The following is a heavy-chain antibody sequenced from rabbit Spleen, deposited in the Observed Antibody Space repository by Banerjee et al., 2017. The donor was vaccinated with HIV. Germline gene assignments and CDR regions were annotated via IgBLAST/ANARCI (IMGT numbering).Heavy chain of an antibody. CDR2: INTYTGKP. Sequence: QEQLVESGGDLVKPGASLTLTCKASGVSFSDKDVMCWVRQAPGKGLEWIACINTYTGKPVYATWPKGRFTISRTSSTTVTLQMTSLTAADTATYFCARDLASVVGWNFNLWGPGTLVTVS. V-gene: IGHV1S45*01. CDR1: GVSFSDKDV. D-gene: IGHD3-1*01. CDR3: ARDLASVVGWNFNL. J-gene: IGHJ4*01.